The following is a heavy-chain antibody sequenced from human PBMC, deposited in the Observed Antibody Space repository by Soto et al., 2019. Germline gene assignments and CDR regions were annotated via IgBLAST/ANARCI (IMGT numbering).Heavy chain of an antibody. CDR3: ARDQPDYYDPGYFDF. D-gene: IGHD3-22*01. J-gene: IGHJ4*02. CDR1: GFTFSTYG. Sequence: GGSLRLSCAASGFTFSTYGMHWVRQAPGKGLEWVAVIWNDGSHKFYADSLEGRFTVSRDNSKNTLYLEVSSLRVEDTAVYYCARDQPDYYDPGYFDFWGQGTLVTVSS. CDR2: IWNDGSHK. V-gene: IGHV3-33*01.